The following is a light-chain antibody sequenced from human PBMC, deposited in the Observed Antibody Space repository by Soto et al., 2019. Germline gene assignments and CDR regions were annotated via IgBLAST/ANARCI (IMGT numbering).Light chain of an antibody. J-gene: IGKJ1*01. CDR2: DAS. V-gene: IGKV3-11*01. CDR3: QQYGSSGT. CDR1: QSVKTF. Sequence: EIVLTQSPATLSLSPEERATLSCRASQSVKTFLLWYQHRPGQAPRVLIYDASHRATGIPARFRGSGSGTDFTLTISSLEPEDFAVYYCQQYGSSGTFGQGTKVDIK.